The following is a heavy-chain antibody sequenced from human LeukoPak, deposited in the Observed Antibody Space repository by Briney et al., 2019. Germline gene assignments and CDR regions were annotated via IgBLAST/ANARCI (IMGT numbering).Heavy chain of an antibody. CDR3: ARYHYGDYDNWFDP. CDR2: IYYSGST. Sequence: SETLSLTCTVSGGSISSSAYHWGWIRQPPGKGLEWIGYIYYSGSTNYNPSLKSRVTISVDTSKNQFSLKLSSVTAADTAAYYCARYHYGDYDNWFDPWGQGTLVTVSS. J-gene: IGHJ5*02. D-gene: IGHD4-17*01. V-gene: IGHV4-61*05. CDR1: GGSISSSAYH.